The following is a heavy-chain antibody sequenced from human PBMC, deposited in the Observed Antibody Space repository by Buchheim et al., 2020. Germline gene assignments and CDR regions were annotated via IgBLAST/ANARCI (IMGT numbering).Heavy chain of an antibody. CDR1: GFTFSSYS. V-gene: IGHV3-48*01. D-gene: IGHD6-13*01. CDR2: ITSSGGAK. CDR3: ARRGGPVIASARSNWYFDL. J-gene: IGHJ2*01. Sequence: EVQLVESGGGSVQPGGSLRLSCAASGFTFSSYSMNWVRQAPGRGLEWLSYITSSGGAKYYADSVKGRFTISRDSAKNPLYLQMNSLTAEDTAVYYCARRGGPVIASARSNWYFDLWGRGTL.